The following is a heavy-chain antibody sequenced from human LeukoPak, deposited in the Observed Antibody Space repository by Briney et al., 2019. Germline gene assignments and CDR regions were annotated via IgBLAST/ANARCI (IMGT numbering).Heavy chain of an antibody. CDR2: IYYSGSP. CDR3: ARHLAEGSYYYGMDV. Sequence: SETLSLTCSVSGGSFSSYYWSWIRQPPGKGLEWIGYIYYSGSPNYNPSLKSRVTISVDTSKKQFSLKLSSVTAADTAVYYCARHLAEGSYYYGMDVWGQGTTVTVSS. V-gene: IGHV4-59*08. D-gene: IGHD3-10*01. CDR1: GGSFSSYY. J-gene: IGHJ6*02.